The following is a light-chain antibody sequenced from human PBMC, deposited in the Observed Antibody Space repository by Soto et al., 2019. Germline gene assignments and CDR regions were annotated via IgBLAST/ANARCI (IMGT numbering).Light chain of an antibody. V-gene: IGKV1-5*03. CDR2: KAS. CDR3: QQFSSYPLT. Sequence: DIQMTQSPSTLSGSVGDRVTLTCRASQTISSWLAWYQKKPGKAPMLLIYKASTLKSGVPSRFSGSGSGTEFTLTISSLQPDDFATYYCQQFSSYPLTFGGGTKVDIK. J-gene: IGKJ4*01. CDR1: QTISSW.